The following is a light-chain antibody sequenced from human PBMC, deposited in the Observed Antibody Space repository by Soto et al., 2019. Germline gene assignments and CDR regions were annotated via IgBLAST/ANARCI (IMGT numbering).Light chain of an antibody. J-gene: IGKJ1*01. CDR1: QSVSSY. Sequence: EIVLTQSPATLSLSPGERATPSCRASQSVSSYLAWYQQKPVQAPRLLLYDASNRATGIAARFSGSGSGTDFTLTISSLEPEDFAVYYCQQRSNWPPWTFGQGTKVDIK. CDR3: QQRSNWPPWT. CDR2: DAS. V-gene: IGKV3-11*01.